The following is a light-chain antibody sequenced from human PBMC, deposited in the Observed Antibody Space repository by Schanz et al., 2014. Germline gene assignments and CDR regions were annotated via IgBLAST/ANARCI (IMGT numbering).Light chain of an antibody. CDR1: QSISSN. V-gene: IGKV3-15*01. CDR2: GAS. J-gene: IGKJ4*01. Sequence: EIVMTQSPGTLSVSPGERATLSCSAGQSISSNLAWYQHKTGQAPRLLIYGASTRATGIPGRFSGSGSGTEFTLTISSRQSEDFAVYYCQQYHDWPPALTFGGGTKVEIK. CDR3: QQYHDWPPALT.